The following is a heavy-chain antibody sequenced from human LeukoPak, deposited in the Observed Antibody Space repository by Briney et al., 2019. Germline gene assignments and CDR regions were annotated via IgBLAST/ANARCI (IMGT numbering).Heavy chain of an antibody. J-gene: IGHJ4*02. D-gene: IGHD3-22*01. CDR2: FGTRSTSI. Sequence: GGSLRLSCTASGFTFSGYSMNWIRQASGKGLEWVSSFGTRSTSIYHAGSVKGRFAISRDNAKNSLYLQMNSLRAEDTALYYCAREVSEGFDFWGQGTLVTVSS. CDR1: GFTFSGYS. CDR3: AREVSEGFDF. V-gene: IGHV3-21*01.